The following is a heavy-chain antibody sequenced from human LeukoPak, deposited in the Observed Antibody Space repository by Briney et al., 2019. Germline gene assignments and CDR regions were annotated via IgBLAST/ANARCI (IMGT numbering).Heavy chain of an antibody. J-gene: IGHJ3*01. D-gene: IGHD6-13*01. CDR1: GFTVSSYG. CDR2: FSATDGSA. V-gene: IGHV3-23*01. CDR3: AKARIAAAGTGAFDV. Sequence: GGSLGLSCAASGFTVSSYGMTWVRQAPGKGLEWVSAFSATDGSAQYAESVKGRFTISRDNSKSSLYLQMNSLRDEDTAVYYCAKARIAAAGTGAFDVWGQGTMVTVSS.